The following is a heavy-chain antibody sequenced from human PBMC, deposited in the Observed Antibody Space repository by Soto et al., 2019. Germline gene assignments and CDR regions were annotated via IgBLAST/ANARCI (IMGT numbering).Heavy chain of an antibody. J-gene: IGHJ5*02. V-gene: IGHV4-59*01. CDR1: GGSISSYY. Sequence: SETLSLTCTFSGGSISSYYWSLIRQPPGKGLEWIGYIYYSGSTNYNPSLKSRVTISVDTSKNQFSLKLSSVTAADTAVYYCAREVSDDGSWFDPWGQGTLVTVSS. CDR2: IYYSGST. D-gene: IGHD1-1*01. CDR3: AREVSDDGSWFDP.